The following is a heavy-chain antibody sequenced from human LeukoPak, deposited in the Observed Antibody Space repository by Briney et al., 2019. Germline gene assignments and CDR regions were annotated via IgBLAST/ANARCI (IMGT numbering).Heavy chain of an antibody. CDR3: ATYTHWVAGDV. CDR2: MNQDGSEK. V-gene: IGHV3-7*01. D-gene: IGHD3-16*01. J-gene: IGHJ6*02. CDR1: GFTFSDSW. Sequence: GGSLRLSCAASGFTFSDSWMSWVRQAPGKGLEWVANMNQDGSEKDYVDSVKGRFTISRDNARNSRYLQMGSLRAEDTAVYYCATYTHWVAGDVWGQGTTVTVSS.